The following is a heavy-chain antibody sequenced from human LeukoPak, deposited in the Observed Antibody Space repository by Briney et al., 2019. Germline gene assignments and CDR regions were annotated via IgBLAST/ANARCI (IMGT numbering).Heavy chain of an antibody. V-gene: IGHV3-49*04. Sequence: GRSLRLSCTASGFTLSVYGVNWARHAPGKGLEWVGFIRRKAHDDKPLYAASVQDRFTISIDDSKSAAYLQMNSLKTEDTGVYYCVRAGGYDNWFDSWGQGTLVTVSS. J-gene: IGHJ5*01. D-gene: IGHD5-12*01. CDR1: GFTLSVYG. CDR3: VRAGGYDNWFDS. CDR2: IRRKAHDDKP.